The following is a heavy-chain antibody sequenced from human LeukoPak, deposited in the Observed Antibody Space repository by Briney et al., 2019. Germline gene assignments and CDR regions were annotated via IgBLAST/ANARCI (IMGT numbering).Heavy chain of an antibody. Sequence: GGSLRLSCAASGFTFSSYAMSWVRQAPGKGLEWVSAVSGSGGSTYYADSVKGRFTISRDNAKNTLYLQMNSLRAEDTAVYYCAKDKGRLGELDYWGQGTLVTVSS. CDR3: AKDKGRLGELDY. J-gene: IGHJ4*02. V-gene: IGHV3-23*01. D-gene: IGHD3-16*01. CDR1: GFTFSSYA. CDR2: VSGSGGST.